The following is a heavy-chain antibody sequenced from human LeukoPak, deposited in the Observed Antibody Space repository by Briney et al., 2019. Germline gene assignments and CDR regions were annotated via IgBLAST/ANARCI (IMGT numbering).Heavy chain of an antibody. CDR1: GFIFSGSW. J-gene: IGHJ4*02. V-gene: IGHV3-7*01. Sequence: GGSLRLSCTASGFIFSGSWMAWIRQAPGKGLEWVAIIKKDGSEKYYVDSMKGRFTISRDNAKNSLYLQMNSLRAEDTAVYYCARDTRSGSYSQVDYWGQGTLVTVSS. CDR3: ARDTRSGSYSQVDY. D-gene: IGHD3-10*01. CDR2: IKKDGSEK.